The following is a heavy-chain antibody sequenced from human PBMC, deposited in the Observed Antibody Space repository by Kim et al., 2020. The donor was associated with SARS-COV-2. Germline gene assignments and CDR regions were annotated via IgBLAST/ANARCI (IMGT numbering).Heavy chain of an antibody. CDR3: ARGRHYGDPFDY. Sequence: SETLSLTCAVYGGSFSGYYWSWIRQPPGKGLEWIGEINHSGSTNYNPSLKSRVTISVDTSKNQFSLKLSSVTAADTAVYYCARGRHYGDPFDYWGQGTLVTVSS. CDR2: INHSGST. D-gene: IGHD4-17*01. V-gene: IGHV4-34*01. J-gene: IGHJ4*02. CDR1: GGSFSGYY.